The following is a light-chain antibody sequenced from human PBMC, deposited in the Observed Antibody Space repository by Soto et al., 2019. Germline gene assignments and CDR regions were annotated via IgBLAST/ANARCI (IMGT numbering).Light chain of an antibody. CDR3: QQYNSYSPWT. CDR2: DAS. Sequence: DIQMTQSPSILSASVGDRVTITCRASQSIRSWLAWYQQKPGKAPKLLIYDASSLESGVPSRFSGSGSGTEFTLTISSLQPDDFATYYCQQYNSYSPWTFGQGTKVDIK. CDR1: QSIRSW. V-gene: IGKV1-5*01. J-gene: IGKJ1*01.